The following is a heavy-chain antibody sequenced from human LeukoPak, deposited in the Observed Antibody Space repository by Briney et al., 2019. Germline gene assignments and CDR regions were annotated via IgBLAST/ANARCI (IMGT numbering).Heavy chain of an antibody. CDR1: GGSISSGDYY. CDR2: IYYSGST. CDR3: ARQGPAKEWAIDY. D-gene: IGHD1-26*01. V-gene: IGHV4-31*03. Sequence: SETLSLTCTVSGGSISSGDYYWSWIRQHPGKGLEWIGYIYYSGSTYYNPSLKSRVTISVDTSKNQFSLKLSSVTAADTAVYYCARQGPAKEWAIDYWGQGTLVTVSS. J-gene: IGHJ4*02.